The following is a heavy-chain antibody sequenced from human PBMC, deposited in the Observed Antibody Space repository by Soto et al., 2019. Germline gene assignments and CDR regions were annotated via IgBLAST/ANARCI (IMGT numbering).Heavy chain of an antibody. Sequence: SETMSLTWTVSGGSISSSSYYRGWIRQPPGKGLEWIGSIYYSGSTYYNPSLKSRVTISVDTSKNQFSLKLSSVTAADTAVYYCARTGRTVTNGYYFDYWGQGTLVTVSS. CDR3: ARTGRTVTNGYYFDY. D-gene: IGHD4-4*01. V-gene: IGHV4-39*01. CDR2: IYYSGST. J-gene: IGHJ4*02. CDR1: GGSISSSSYY.